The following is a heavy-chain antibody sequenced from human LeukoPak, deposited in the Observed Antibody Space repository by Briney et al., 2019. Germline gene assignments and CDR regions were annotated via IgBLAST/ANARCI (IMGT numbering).Heavy chain of an antibody. CDR1: GYTFTTYA. Sequence: ASVKVSCKASGYTFTTYAIHWVRQAPGQRLEWMGWINTGNGDTRYSQKFQGKVTIIGDTSASTVYMELSSLRSEDTAVYYCARLLLRQFPGDYGPDLFDYWGQGTLVTVSS. V-gene: IGHV1-3*04. CDR3: ARLLLRQFPGDYGPDLFDY. J-gene: IGHJ4*02. CDR2: INTGNGDT. D-gene: IGHD3-10*01.